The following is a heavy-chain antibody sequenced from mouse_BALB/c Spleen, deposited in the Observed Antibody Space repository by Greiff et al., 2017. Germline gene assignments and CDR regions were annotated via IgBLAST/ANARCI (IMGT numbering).Heavy chain of an antibody. Sequence: DVKLQESGPGLVKPSQSLSLTCTVTGYSITSDYAWNWIRQFPGNKLEWMGYISYSGSTSYNPSLKSRISITRDTSKNQFFLQLNSVTTEDTATYYCARMIFYYYGSSYVDYAMDYWGQGTSVTVSS. CDR3: ARMIFYYYGSSYVDYAMDY. CDR1: GYSITSDYA. CDR2: ISYSGST. V-gene: IGHV3-2*02. J-gene: IGHJ4*01. D-gene: IGHD1-1*01.